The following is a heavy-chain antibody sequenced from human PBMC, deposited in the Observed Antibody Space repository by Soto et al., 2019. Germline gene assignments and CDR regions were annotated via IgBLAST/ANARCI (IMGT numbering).Heavy chain of an antibody. CDR1: GLTVSDYD. CDR3: VRGRQQQMVREWYFDL. V-gene: IGHV3-13*01. Sequence: EVQLVESGGGLVQPGGSLRLSCAASGLTVSDYDMQWVRQVAGKGLEWVSAIGLAGDTYYSDSVKGRFTISREDAKNSLSLHMNTLRAGATAVYYCVRGRQQQMVREWYFDLWGRGTPVTVSS. D-gene: IGHD6-13*01. CDR2: IGLAGDT. J-gene: IGHJ2*01.